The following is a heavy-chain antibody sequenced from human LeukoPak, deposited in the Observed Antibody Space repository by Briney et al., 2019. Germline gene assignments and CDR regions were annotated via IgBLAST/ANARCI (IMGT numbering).Heavy chain of an antibody. D-gene: IGHD3-22*01. J-gene: IGHJ4*02. Sequence: GASVKVSCKASGYTFTGYYMHWVRQAPGQGLEWMGWINPNSGGTNYAQKFQGRVTMTRDTSISTAYMELSSLRSEDTAVYYCARGPSPYYYDSSGYYSWGQGTLVTVSS. CDR2: INPNSGGT. CDR3: ARGPSPYYYDSSGYYS. CDR1: GYTFTGYY. V-gene: IGHV1-2*02.